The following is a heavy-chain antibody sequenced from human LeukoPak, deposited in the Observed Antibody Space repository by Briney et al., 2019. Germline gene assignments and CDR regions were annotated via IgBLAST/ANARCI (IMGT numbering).Heavy chain of an antibody. Sequence: SVKVSYKASGGPFSSFAISWVRQAPGQGLEWMGGIIPIFGRANYAQKFQGRVTITADESTSTAYMELSSLRSEDTAVYYCARNYLVSGYYYYYYMDVWGKGTTVTVSS. CDR2: IIPIFGRA. J-gene: IGHJ6*03. CDR1: GGPFSSFA. CDR3: ARNYLVSGYYYYYYMDV. V-gene: IGHV1-69*13. D-gene: IGHD5/OR15-5a*01.